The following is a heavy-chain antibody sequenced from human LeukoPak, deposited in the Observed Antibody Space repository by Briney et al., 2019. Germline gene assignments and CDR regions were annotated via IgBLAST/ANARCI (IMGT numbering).Heavy chain of an antibody. CDR2: ISYDGSNK. CDR3: ARDPEITGVPNFDY. CDR1: GFTFSSYA. V-gene: IGHV3-30-3*01. D-gene: IGHD7-27*01. J-gene: IGHJ4*02. Sequence: GGSLRLSCAASGFTFSSYAMHWVRQAPGKGLEWVAVISYDGSNKYYADSVKGRFTISRDNSKNTLYLQMNSLRAEDTAVYYCARDPEITGVPNFDYWGQGTLVTVSS.